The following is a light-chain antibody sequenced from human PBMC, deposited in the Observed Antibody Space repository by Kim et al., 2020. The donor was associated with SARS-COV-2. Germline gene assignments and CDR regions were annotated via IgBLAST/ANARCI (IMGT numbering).Light chain of an antibody. Sequence: ASVGDRVTITCRASDDIRNDVAWYQQKPGKVPTVLIYNASTLQSGVPSRFSGSGSGADFTLTISSLQPDDFATYYCQKCNSAPLTFGGGTKVDIK. V-gene: IGKV1-27*01. CDR2: NAS. CDR3: QKCNSAPLT. J-gene: IGKJ4*01. CDR1: DDIRND.